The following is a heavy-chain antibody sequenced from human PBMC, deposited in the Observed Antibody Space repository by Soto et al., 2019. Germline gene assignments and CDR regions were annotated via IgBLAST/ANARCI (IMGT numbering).Heavy chain of an antibody. Sequence: PGESLKISCNGSGYSFTSYWIGWVRQMPGKGLEWMGIIYPGDSDTRYSPSFQGQVTISADKSISTAYLQWSSLKASDTAMYYCARPGDYYDSSGPRVYGAFDIWGQGKMVTVSS. V-gene: IGHV5-51*01. J-gene: IGHJ3*02. CDR3: ARPGDYYDSSGPRVYGAFDI. D-gene: IGHD3-22*01. CDR1: GYSFTSYW. CDR2: IYPGDSDT.